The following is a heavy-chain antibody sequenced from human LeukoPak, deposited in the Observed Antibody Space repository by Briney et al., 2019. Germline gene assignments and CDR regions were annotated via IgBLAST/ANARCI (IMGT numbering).Heavy chain of an antibody. CDR1: GGSFSGYY. J-gene: IGHJ6*03. CDR3: ARSYGSGSYSYYMDV. V-gene: IGHV4-34*01. D-gene: IGHD3-10*01. Sequence: KTSETLSLTCAVYGGSFSGYYWSWIRQPPGKGLEWIGEINHSGSTNYNPSLKSRVTISVDTSKNQFSLKLSSVTAADTAVYYCARSYGSGSYSYYMDVWGKGTTVTISS. CDR2: INHSGST.